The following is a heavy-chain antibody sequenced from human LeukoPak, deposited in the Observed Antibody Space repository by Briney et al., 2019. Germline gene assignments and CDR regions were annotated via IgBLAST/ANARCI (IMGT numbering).Heavy chain of an antibody. Sequence: GGSLRLACPASGITLGNYAIRWVRQAPGNGRGRVATISSSVGATYYADSVKGRFTISTDNSKNKLFMQMDSLRAEDNALYSCGKLHYYGHFTEYWGQGTLVTVSS. CDR2: ISSSVGAT. V-gene: IGHV3-23*01. D-gene: IGHD3-10*01. CDR1: GITLGNYA. J-gene: IGHJ4*02. CDR3: GKLHYYGHFTEY.